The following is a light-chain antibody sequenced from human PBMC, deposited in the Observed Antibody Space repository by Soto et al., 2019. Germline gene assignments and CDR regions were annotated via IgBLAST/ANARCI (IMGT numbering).Light chain of an antibody. V-gene: IGLV2-14*01. CDR3: SSYAGSNNYV. CDR1: SSDVAFYNH. Sequence: QSALTQPASVSGSPGQSITISCTGTSSDVAFYNHVSWYQQHPGKAPKLLIYEVNNRPSGVSHHFSGSKPGNTASLTVSGLQTEDEAYYYCSSYAGSNNYVFGTGTKVTVL. CDR2: EVN. J-gene: IGLJ1*01.